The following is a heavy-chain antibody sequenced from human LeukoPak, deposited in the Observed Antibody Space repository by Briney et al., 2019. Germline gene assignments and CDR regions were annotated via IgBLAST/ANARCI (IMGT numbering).Heavy chain of an antibody. V-gene: IGHV4-59*08. CDR2: IYYCGSA. CDR1: GGSISSYY. J-gene: IGHJ5*02. CDR3: ARSPSGYDYPNWFDP. D-gene: IGHD5-12*01. Sequence: PSETLSLTCTGSGGSISSYYWSWIRQPPGQGLEGIGYIYYCGSANYNPSLKSRVTISVDTSKNQFSLKLSSVTAADTDVYYCARSPSGYDYPNWFDPWGQGTLVTVSS.